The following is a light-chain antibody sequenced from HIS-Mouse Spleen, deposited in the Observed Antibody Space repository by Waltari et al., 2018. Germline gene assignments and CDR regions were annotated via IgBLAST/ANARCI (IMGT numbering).Light chain of an antibody. CDR1: SPNTGAGYD. J-gene: IGLJ2*01. CDR3: QSYDSSLSGSKV. V-gene: IGLV1-40*01. CDR2: GNS. Sequence: QSVLTQPPSVSGAPGQRLTISCTGSSPNTGAGYDVHWYQQLPGTAPKLPIYGNSNRPSGVPDRFSGSKSGTSASLAITGLQAEDEADYYCQSYDSSLSGSKVFGGGTKLTVL.